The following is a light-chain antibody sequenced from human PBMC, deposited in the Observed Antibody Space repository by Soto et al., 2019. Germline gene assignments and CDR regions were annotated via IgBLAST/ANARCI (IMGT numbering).Light chain of an antibody. J-gene: IGKJ3*01. CDR3: QQASVRPLT. CDR1: RDISTW. Sequence: DIQMTQSPSSVSASVGDRVTITCRASRDISTWVAWYQQIPGKAPKLLIFAASTLQNRVPSRFSGSGSGTDFTLTMSGLQPEDFATYYCQQASVRPLTFGTGTKVDIK. CDR2: AAS. V-gene: IGKV1-12*01.